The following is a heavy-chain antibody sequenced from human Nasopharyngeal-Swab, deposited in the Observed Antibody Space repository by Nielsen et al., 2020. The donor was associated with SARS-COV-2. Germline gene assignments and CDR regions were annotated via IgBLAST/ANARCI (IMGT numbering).Heavy chain of an antibody. CDR1: GFTFSDYY. Sequence: GASLQISCAASGFTFSDYYMSWIRQAPGKGLEWVSYISSSGSTIYYADSVKGRFTISRDNAKNSLYLQMNSLRAEDTAVYYCARDGKVGSSYDYWGQGTLVTVSS. CDR3: ARDGKVGSSYDY. CDR2: ISSSGSTI. J-gene: IGHJ4*02. V-gene: IGHV3-11*01. D-gene: IGHD6-13*01.